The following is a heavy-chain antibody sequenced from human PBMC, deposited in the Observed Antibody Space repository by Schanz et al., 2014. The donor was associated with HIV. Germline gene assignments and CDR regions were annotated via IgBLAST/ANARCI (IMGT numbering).Heavy chain of an antibody. D-gene: IGHD2-2*01. J-gene: IGHJ6*02. Sequence: QVQLVESGGGVVQPGRSLRLSCAASGFNFRTYGIHWVRQAPGKGLEWVAVVSYDGSNEYYADSVKGRFTISRDNSKNTLYLQMNSLRAEDTAVYYCAKDREYCSTISCPWGGYYYYGMDVWGQGTTVTVSS. CDR3: AKDREYCSTISCPWGGYYYYGMDV. V-gene: IGHV3-30*18. CDR2: VSYDGSNE. CDR1: GFNFRTYG.